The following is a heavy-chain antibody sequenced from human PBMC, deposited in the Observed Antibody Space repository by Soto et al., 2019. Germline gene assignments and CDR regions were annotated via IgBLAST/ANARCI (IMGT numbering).Heavy chain of an antibody. Sequence: EVQLVESGGGLVQPGGSLRLSCAVSGFTFSDYWMSWVRQAPGTGLEWVANIMQDGNEKYSVESVKGGFTISRDNGKNSLNLQMNSQRAEDTAVYYCARGLGSSGWYGPWDAFDIWGQGTMVTVSS. J-gene: IGHJ3*02. D-gene: IGHD6-19*01. V-gene: IGHV3-7*01. CDR1: GFTFSDYW. CDR2: IMQDGNEK. CDR3: ARGLGSSGWYGPWDAFDI.